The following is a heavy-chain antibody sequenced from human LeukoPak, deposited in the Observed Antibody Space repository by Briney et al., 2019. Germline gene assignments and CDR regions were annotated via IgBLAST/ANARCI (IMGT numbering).Heavy chain of an antibody. CDR2: IYTSGST. CDR3: ARDFGGYSYGSASLWFDP. Sequence: SETLSLTCTVSGGSISSGSYYWSWIRQPAGKGLEWIGRIYTSGSTNYNPSLKSRVTISVDTSKNQFSLKLSSVTAADTAVYYCARDFGGYSYGSASLWFDPWGQGILVTVSS. CDR1: GGSISSGSYY. V-gene: IGHV4-61*02. J-gene: IGHJ5*02. D-gene: IGHD5-18*01.